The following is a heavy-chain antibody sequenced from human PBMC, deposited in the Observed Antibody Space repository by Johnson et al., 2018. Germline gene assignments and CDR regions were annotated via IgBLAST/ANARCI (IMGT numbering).Heavy chain of an antibody. V-gene: IGHV3-23*04. J-gene: IGHJ6*02. CDR1: GFTFSKSA. CDR3: ARGNYGDLPYYYGMDV. CDR2: ISAGGGSA. D-gene: IGHD4-17*01. Sequence: VQLVQSGGGLAQPGGSLRLSCGASGFTFSKSAMNWVRQAPGKGLEWVSGISAGGGSAFYADSVKGRSTISRDNSKHTVYLQMDRLGVEDRAVYFCARGNYGDLPYYYGMDVWGLGTAVTVSS.